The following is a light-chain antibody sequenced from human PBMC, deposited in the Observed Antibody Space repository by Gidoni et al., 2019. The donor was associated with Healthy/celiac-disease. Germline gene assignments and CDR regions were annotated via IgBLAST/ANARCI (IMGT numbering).Light chain of an antibody. CDR2: GAS. V-gene: IGKV3-20*01. CDR3: QQYGSSPLT. J-gene: IGKJ4*01. Sequence: EIVLTQSPGTLSLSPGERANLSCRASQSVSSSYLAWYQQNPGQAPRLLIYGASSSATGIPDRFSGSGSGTDFTLTISRLEPEDFAVYYCQQYGSSPLTFGGGTKVEIK. CDR1: QSVSSSY.